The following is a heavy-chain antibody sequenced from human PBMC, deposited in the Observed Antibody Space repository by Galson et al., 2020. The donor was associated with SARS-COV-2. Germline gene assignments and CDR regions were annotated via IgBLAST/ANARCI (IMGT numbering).Heavy chain of an antibody. Sequence: KIGESLKISCAASGFTFSDYYMRWLRQAPGKGLEWVSYISSSSSYTNYADSVKGRFTISRDNAKNSLYLQMNSLRAEDTAVYYCARVPRRGYQLLYWFDPCGQGTLVTVSS. CDR2: ISSSSSYT. CDR1: GFTFSDYY. V-gene: IGHV3-11*05. D-gene: IGHD2-2*01. CDR3: ARVPRRGYQLLYWFDP. J-gene: IGHJ5*02.